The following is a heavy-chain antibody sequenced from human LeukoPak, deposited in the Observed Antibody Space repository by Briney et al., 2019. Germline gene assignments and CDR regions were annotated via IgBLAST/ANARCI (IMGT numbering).Heavy chain of an antibody. CDR1: GYTFTSYY. D-gene: IGHD5-18*01. V-gene: IGHV1-46*01. Sequence: GASVKVSCKASGYTFTSYYMHWVRQAPGQGLEWMGIINPSGGSTSYAQKFQGRVTMTRDTSTSTVYMELSSVTAADTAVYYCARGRIQLWYSSYFDYWGQGTLVTVSS. CDR3: ARGRIQLWYSSYFDY. CDR2: INPSGGST. J-gene: IGHJ4*02.